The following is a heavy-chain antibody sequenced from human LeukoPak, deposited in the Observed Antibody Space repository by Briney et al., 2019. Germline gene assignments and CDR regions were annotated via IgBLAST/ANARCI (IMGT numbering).Heavy chain of an antibody. CDR2: INHSGNS. V-gene: IGHV4-34*01. D-gene: IGHD1-26*01. J-gene: IGHJ4*02. CDR3: ARATAAICCGSYYRY. CDR1: GGSFSGYY. Sequence: PSETLSLTCAVYGGSFSGYYWSFIRQPPGKGLEWIGEINHSGNSNYNPSLKSRVTISLDTSKNQFSLKLSSVTAADTAVYYCARATAAICCGSYYRYWGQGTLVTVSS.